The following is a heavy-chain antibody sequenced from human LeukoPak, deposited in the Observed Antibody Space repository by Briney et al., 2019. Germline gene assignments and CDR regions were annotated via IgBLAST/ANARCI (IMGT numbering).Heavy chain of an antibody. D-gene: IGHD1-1*01. CDR2: NYTSEST. Sequence: SQTLSLTCTVSGGSISSGSYYWSWIRQPAGKGLEWNERNYTSESTHYNPSLKSRVTISVDTSKNQFSLTLSSVTTADTAVYYCARERLERRCNWFDPWGQETLVTVS. CDR1: GGSISSGSYY. CDR3: ARERLERRCNWFDP. J-gene: IGHJ5*02. V-gene: IGHV4-61*02.